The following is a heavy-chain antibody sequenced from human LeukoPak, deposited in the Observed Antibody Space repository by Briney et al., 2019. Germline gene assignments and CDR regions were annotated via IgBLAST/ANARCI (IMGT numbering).Heavy chain of an antibody. CDR2: ISSSSSYT. V-gene: IGHV3-11*06. CDR1: GFTFSDYY. CDR3: ARDRAESGFGELLTPFDY. D-gene: IGHD3-10*01. J-gene: IGHJ4*02. Sequence: PGGSLRLSCAASGFTFSDYYMSWIRQAPGKGLEWVSYISSSSSYTNYADSVKGRFTISRDNAKNSLYLQMNSLRAEDTAVYYCARDRAESGFGELLTPFDYWGQGTLVTVSS.